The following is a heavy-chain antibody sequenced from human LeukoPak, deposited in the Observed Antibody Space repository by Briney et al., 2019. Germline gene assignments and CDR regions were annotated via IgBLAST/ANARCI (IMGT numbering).Heavy chain of an antibody. Sequence: GGSLRLSCAASGFTFNTYAMSWVRQAPGKGLEWVSSISGSGGSTFYADSVKGRFTISRDNSKNTLYLQMNSLRAEDTAVYYCAKDLSDSSRVPGDYWGQGTLVTVSS. D-gene: IGHD6-13*01. V-gene: IGHV3-23*01. J-gene: IGHJ4*02. CDR1: GFTFNTYA. CDR3: AKDLSDSSRVPGDY. CDR2: ISGSGGST.